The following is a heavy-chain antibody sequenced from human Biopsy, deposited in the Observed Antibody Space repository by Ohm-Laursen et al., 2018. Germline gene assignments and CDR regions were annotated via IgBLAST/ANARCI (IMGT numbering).Heavy chain of an antibody. D-gene: IGHD5-18*01. Sequence: SDTLSLTCTVYGASVSSGSYDWSWIRQPPGKGLEWIGNIYNDVSTKYSPSLRSRVTISADKSANQFSLKLRSVTAADTAVYYCARGYAGLYEAFDFWGQGAVVTGAS. V-gene: IGHV4-61*01. CDR3: ARGYAGLYEAFDF. J-gene: IGHJ3*01. CDR2: IYNDVST. CDR1: GASVSSGSYD.